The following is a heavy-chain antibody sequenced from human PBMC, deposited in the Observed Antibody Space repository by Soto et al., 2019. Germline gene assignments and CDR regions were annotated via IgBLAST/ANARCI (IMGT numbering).Heavy chain of an antibody. J-gene: IGHJ4*02. CDR1: GGSISSYY. D-gene: IGHD3-9*01. CDR2: VYSSGST. Sequence: QVQLQESGPGLVKPSETLSLTCTVSGGSISSYYWSWIRQPAGKGLEWIGRVYSSGSTNFNPSLKSRVTISVDTSKNQFSLKLSSVTAADTAVYFCARSLRYFDWSWVYWGQGTLVTVSS. CDR3: ARSLRYFDWSWVY. V-gene: IGHV4-4*07.